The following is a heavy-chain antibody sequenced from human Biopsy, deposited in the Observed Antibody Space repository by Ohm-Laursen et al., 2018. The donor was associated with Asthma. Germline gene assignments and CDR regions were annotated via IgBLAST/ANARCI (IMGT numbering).Heavy chain of an antibody. V-gene: IGHV3-23*01. D-gene: IGHD3-16*02. CDR2: ISGSGGST. J-gene: IGHJ4*02. Sequence: SLRLSCSASGFTFSSYAMSWVRQAPGKGLEWVSAISGSGGSTYYADSVKGRFTISRDNARNSLYLQMNSLRDEDTAVYYCARDLHPTNHLGELSEGFDYWGQGTLVTVSS. CDR3: ARDLHPTNHLGELSEGFDY. CDR1: GFTFSSYA.